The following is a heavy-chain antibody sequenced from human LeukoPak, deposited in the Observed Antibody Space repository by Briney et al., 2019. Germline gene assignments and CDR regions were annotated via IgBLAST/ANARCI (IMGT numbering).Heavy chain of an antibody. D-gene: IGHD1-20*01. Sequence: PGGSLRLSCEASGFTITTDWMHWVRQAPGKGLVWVSRINGDGTNINYADSVKGRFTISRDNAKNALFLQMNSLRAVDTSVYYCARAITGSRNALDVWGQGTAVTVSS. V-gene: IGHV3-74*01. CDR3: ARAITGSRNALDV. CDR2: INGDGTNI. CDR1: GFTITTDW. J-gene: IGHJ6*02.